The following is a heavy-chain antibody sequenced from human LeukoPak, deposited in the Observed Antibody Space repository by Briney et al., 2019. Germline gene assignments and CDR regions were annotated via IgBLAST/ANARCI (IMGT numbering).Heavy chain of an antibody. CDR3: TRLVVAPAAS. CDR1: GFTFSGSA. V-gene: IGHV3-73*01. D-gene: IGHD2-2*01. Sequence: GGSLKLSCAASGFTFSGSAMRWVRQASGKGLEWVGRIRSKANSYATAYAASVKGRFTISRDDSKNTAYLQMNSLKTEDTAVYYCTRLVVAPAASWGQGTLVTVSS. CDR2: IRSKANSYAT. J-gene: IGHJ4*02.